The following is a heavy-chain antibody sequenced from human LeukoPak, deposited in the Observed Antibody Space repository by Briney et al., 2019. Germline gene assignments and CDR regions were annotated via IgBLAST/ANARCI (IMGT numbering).Heavy chain of an antibody. CDR1: GYTFTSYY. J-gene: IGHJ4*02. D-gene: IGHD6-19*01. Sequence: ASVKVSCKASGYTFTSYYMHWVRQAPGQGLEWMGIINPSGGSTSYAQKFQGRVTMARDMSTSTVYMELSSLRSEDTTVYYCARAPRPQFGGWYDYWGQGTLVTVSS. V-gene: IGHV1-46*01. CDR2: INPSGGST. CDR3: ARAPRPQFGGWYDY.